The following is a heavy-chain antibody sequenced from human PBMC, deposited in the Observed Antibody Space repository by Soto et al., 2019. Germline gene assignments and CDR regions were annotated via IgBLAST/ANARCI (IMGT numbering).Heavy chain of an antibody. V-gene: IGHV3-33*01. CDR3: ARDSGTYYTFEY. CDR1: GFTFSSYG. CDR2: IWYDGSNK. J-gene: IGHJ4*02. Sequence: QVQLVESGGGVVQPGRSLRLSCAASGFTFSSYGMHWVRQAPGKGLEWVAVIWYDGSNKYYADSVKGRFTISRDNSKNTLYVQMNSLRAEDTAVYYCARDSGTYYTFEYWGQGTLVTVSS. D-gene: IGHD1-26*01.